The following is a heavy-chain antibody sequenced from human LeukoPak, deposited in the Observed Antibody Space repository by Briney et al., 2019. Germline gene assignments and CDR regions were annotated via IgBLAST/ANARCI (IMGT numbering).Heavy chain of an antibody. V-gene: IGHV1-2*02. D-gene: IGHD2-2*01. CDR3: AREKPAAMGGFDY. J-gene: IGHJ4*02. Sequence: ASVKVSCKASGYTFTGYYMHWVRQAPGQGLEWMGWINPNSGGTNYAQKFQGRVTMTRDTSISTAYMELSSLRSEDTAVYYCAREKPAAMGGFDYWGQGTLVTVSS. CDR1: GYTFTGYY. CDR2: INPNSGGT.